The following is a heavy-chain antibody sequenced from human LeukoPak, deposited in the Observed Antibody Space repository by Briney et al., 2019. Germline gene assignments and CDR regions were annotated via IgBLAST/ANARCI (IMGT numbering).Heavy chain of an antibody. D-gene: IGHD2-8*01. Sequence: ASVKVSCKASGYTFTSYGISWVRQAPGQGLEWMGWISAYNGNTNYAQKLQGRVTMTTDTSTSTAYMELRSLRSDDTAVYYCARAEDCTSGVCYYGHFDYWGQGTLVTVSS. J-gene: IGHJ4*02. CDR1: GYTFTSYG. CDR2: ISAYNGNT. V-gene: IGHV1-18*01. CDR3: ARAEDCTSGVCYYGHFDY.